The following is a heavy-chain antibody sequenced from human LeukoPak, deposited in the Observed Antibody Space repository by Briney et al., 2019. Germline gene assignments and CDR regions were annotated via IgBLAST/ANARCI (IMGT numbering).Heavy chain of an antibody. V-gene: IGHV4-39*02. Sequence: SETLSLTCTVSGGSISSTDYYWGWIRQPPGKGLEWIGTISFSGSTYYNPSLKSRVTISADTSKNQLSLKLTSVTAADTAVYFCARDNYRPAWFYYWVQAALVTVPS. CDR3: ARDNYRPAWFYY. CDR2: ISFSGST. J-gene: IGHJ4*02. CDR1: GGSISSTDYY. D-gene: IGHD3-10*01.